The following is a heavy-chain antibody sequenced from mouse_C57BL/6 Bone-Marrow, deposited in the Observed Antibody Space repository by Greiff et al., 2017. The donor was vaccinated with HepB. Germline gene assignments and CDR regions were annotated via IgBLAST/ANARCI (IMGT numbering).Heavy chain of an antibody. CDR3: ARVTAVVAQWYFDV. J-gene: IGHJ1*03. Sequence: EVKLQESGPELVKPGASVKIPCKASGYTFTDYNMDWVKQSHGKSLEWIGDINPNNGGTNYNQKFKGKATLTVDKSSSTAYMELRSLTSEDTAVYYCARVTAVVAQWYFDVWGTGTTVTVSS. D-gene: IGHD1-1*01. CDR2: INPNNGGT. V-gene: IGHV1-18*01. CDR1: GYTFTDYN.